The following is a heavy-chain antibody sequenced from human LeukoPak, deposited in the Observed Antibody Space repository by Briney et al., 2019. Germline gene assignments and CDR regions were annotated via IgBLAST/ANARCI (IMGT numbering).Heavy chain of an antibody. CDR2: ISGSGDST. J-gene: IGHJ4*02. CDR1: GFSFSNYA. Sequence: GGSLRLSCAASGFSFSNYAMSWVRQAPGKGLEWVSGISGSGDSTYYADSVKGRFTISRDNSKNTLYLQMNSLRAEDTAVYYCARTPRMVTATNYFDYWGQGTLVTVSS. D-gene: IGHD2-21*02. CDR3: ARTPRMVTATNYFDY. V-gene: IGHV3-23*01.